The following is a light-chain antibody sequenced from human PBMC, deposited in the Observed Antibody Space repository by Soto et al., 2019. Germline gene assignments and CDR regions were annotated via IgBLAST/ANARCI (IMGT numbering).Light chain of an antibody. Sequence: EIVLTQSPGTVSLSPGERATLSCRASQSVSTNYLAWYQQKPGQAPRLLIYGASSRATGIPDRFSGSGSGTDFTLTISRLEPEDFAVYYCQQYNNWPITFGQGTRLEIK. V-gene: IGKV3-20*01. CDR3: QQYNNWPIT. CDR2: GAS. J-gene: IGKJ5*01. CDR1: QSVSTNY.